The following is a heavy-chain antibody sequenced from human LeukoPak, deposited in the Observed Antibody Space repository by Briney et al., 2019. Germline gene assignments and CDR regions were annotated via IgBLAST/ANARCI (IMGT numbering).Heavy chain of an antibody. CDR1: GGSFSGYY. V-gene: IGHV4-34*01. CDR2: INHSGST. CDR3: ASFGYSSGSIDY. Sequence: PSETLSLTCAVYGGSFSGYYWSWIRQPPGKGLEWIGEINHSGSTNYNPSLKSRVTISVDTSKNQFSLKLSSVTAADTAVYYCASFGYSSGSIDYWGQGTLVTVSS. D-gene: IGHD6-19*01. J-gene: IGHJ4*02.